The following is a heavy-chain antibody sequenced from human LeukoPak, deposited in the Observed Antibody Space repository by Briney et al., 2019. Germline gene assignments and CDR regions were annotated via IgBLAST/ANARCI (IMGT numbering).Heavy chain of an antibody. J-gene: IGHJ4*02. CDR2: INHSGST. CDR1: GGSFSGYY. D-gene: IGHD4-17*01. Sequence: SETLSLTCAVYGGSFSGYYWSWIRQPPGKGLEWIGEINHSGSTNYNPSLKSRVTISVDTSKNQFSLKLSSVTAADTAVYYCARGWDYGDYPDYFDYWGQGTLVTVSS. V-gene: IGHV4-34*01. CDR3: ARGWDYGDYPDYFDY.